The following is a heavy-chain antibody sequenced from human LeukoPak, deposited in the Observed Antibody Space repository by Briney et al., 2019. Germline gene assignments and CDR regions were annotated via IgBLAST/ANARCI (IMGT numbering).Heavy chain of an antibody. V-gene: IGHV1-2*06. CDR3: ARPRCYYDSSGYYHPLCY. CDR2: INPNSGGT. J-gene: IGHJ4*02. D-gene: IGHD3-22*01. Sequence: ASVKVSCKASGYTFTGYYMHWVRQAPGQGLEWMGRINPNSGGTNYAQKFQGRVTMTRDTSISTAYMELSRLRSDDTAVYYCARPRCYYDSSGYYHPLCYWGQGTLVTVSS. CDR1: GYTFTGYY.